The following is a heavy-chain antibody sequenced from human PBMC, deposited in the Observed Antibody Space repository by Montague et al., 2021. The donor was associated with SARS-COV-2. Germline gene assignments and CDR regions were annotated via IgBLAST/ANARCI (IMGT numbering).Heavy chain of an antibody. V-gene: IGHV3-48*03. CDR3: ARDRGYGDFYYYGMDV. CDR2: ISSSGSTI. Sequence: SLRLSCAASGFTFSNYVMNWARQAPGKGLEWVLYISSSGSTIYYADSVKGRFTISRDNAQNSLYLQMNSLRAEDTGVYYCARDRGYGDFYYYGMDVWGQGTTVTVSS. J-gene: IGHJ6*02. D-gene: IGHD3-10*01. CDR1: GFTFSNYV.